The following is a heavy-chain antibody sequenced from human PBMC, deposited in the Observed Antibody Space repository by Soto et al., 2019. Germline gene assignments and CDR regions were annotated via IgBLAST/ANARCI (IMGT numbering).Heavy chain of an antibody. Sequence: PSETLSLTCTVSGGSISSYYWSWIRQPPGKGLEWIGYIYYSGSTNYNPSLKSRVTISVDTSKNQFSLKLSSVTAADTAVYYCARERHYDFWSGYPTTHYYCGMDVWGQGTTVTVSS. V-gene: IGHV4-59*01. D-gene: IGHD3-3*01. CDR2: IYYSGST. CDR3: ARERHYDFWSGYPTTHYYCGMDV. CDR1: GGSISSYY. J-gene: IGHJ6*02.